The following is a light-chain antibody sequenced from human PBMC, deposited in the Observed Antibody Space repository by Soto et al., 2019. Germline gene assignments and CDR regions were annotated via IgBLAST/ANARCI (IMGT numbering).Light chain of an antibody. J-gene: IGLJ2*01. CDR2: DSG. Sequence: QSVLTQPPSVSAAPGQKVTISCSGSSANIGNNYVSWYQQLPGTAPKLVIYDSGKRPSEIPDRFSASKSGTSATLDITGLQTGDEADYYCGAWDSSLSVVVFGGGTKLTVL. V-gene: IGLV1-51*01. CDR3: GAWDSSLSVVV. CDR1: SANIGNNY.